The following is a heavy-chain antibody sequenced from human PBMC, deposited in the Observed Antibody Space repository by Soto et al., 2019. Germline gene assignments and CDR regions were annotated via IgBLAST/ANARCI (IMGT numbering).Heavy chain of an antibody. CDR1: GYSFTSYW. CDR3: ATDSIPVRDAFDI. Sequence: PGESLKISCKGSGYSFTSYWIGWVRQMPGKGLEWMGIIYPGDSDTRYSPSFQGQVTISADKSISTAYLQWSSLKASDTAMYYCATDSIPVRDAFDIWGQGTMVTVSS. CDR2: IYPGDSDT. J-gene: IGHJ3*02. V-gene: IGHV5-51*01. D-gene: IGHD2-2*02.